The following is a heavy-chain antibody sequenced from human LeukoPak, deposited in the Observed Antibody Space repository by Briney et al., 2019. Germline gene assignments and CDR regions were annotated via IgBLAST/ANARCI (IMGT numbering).Heavy chain of an antibody. J-gene: IGHJ4*02. Sequence: QSGGSLRLSCAASGFTFSRYAMSWVRQAPGKGLEWVSAISGSGGSTYYADSVKGRFTISRDNSKNTLYLQMNSLRAEDTAVYYCAKVSNYGIINYWGQGTLVTVSS. CDR2: ISGSGGST. CDR1: GFTFSRYA. V-gene: IGHV3-23*01. D-gene: IGHD4-11*01. CDR3: AKVSNYGIINY.